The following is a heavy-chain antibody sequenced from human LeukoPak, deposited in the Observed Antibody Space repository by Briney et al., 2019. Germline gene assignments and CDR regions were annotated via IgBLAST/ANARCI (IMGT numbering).Heavy chain of an antibody. CDR2: ISDDGRRK. CDR1: GFSFISYG. J-gene: IGHJ4*02. V-gene: IGHV3-30*18. CDR3: AKRPSDYGDYVSYFDY. D-gene: IGHD4-17*01. Sequence: GGSLRLSCAASGFSFISYGMHWVRQAPGKGLEWVGVISDDGRRKDYADSVKGRFTISRDNSKDTLYLQMNGLRAEDTAVYYCAKRPSDYGDYVSYFDYWGQGTLVTVSS.